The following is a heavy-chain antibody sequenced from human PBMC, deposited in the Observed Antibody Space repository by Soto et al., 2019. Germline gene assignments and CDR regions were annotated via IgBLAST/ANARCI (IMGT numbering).Heavy chain of an antibody. V-gene: IGHV3-23*01. Sequence: EVQLLESGGGLVQPGGSLRLSCAASGFTFGNFGMNWVRQAPGKGLEWVSGISGGGGSTYYADSVKGRFTISRDPSKNTIFLEMNSLRAEDTAVYYCAKGFIVVVTVIRPDDAFDVWGPGTLVTVSS. CDR2: ISGGGGST. J-gene: IGHJ3*01. D-gene: IGHD2-21*02. CDR1: GFTFGNFG. CDR3: AKGFIVVVTVIRPDDAFDV.